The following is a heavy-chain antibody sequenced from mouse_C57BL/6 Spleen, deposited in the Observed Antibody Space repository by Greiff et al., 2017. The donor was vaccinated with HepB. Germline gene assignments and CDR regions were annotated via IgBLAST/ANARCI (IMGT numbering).Heavy chain of an antibody. Sequence: EVKLEESGGGLVQPGGSMKLSCVASGFTFSNYWMNWVRQSPEKGLEWVAQIRLKSDNYATHYAESVKGRFTISRDESKRSVYLQMNNLRAEDTGIYYCTWAFNYGGQGTTLTVSS. CDR1: GFTFSNYW. CDR3: TWAFNY. D-gene: IGHD3-1*01. J-gene: IGHJ2*01. CDR2: IRLKSDNYAT. V-gene: IGHV6-3*01.